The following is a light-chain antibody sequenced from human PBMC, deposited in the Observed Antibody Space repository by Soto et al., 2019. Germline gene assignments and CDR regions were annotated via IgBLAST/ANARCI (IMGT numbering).Light chain of an antibody. J-gene: IGKJ1*01. CDR2: KAS. CDR1: QSISSW. V-gene: IGKV1-5*03. Sequence: EIQMTQSPSTLSASVGDRITITCRASQSISSWLAWYQQTPGKAPQLLIYKASSLESGVPSRFSGSGSGTEFTLTINSLQSEDFAVYYCQQYNNWPMWTFGQGTKVDI. CDR3: QQYNNWPMWT.